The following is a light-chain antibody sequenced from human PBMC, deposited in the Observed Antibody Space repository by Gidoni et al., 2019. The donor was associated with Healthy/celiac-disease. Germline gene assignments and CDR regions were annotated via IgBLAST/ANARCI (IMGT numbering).Light chain of an antibody. J-gene: IGLJ3*02. CDR1: SSNIGSNT. Sequence: QSVLTQPPSASGTPGQRVTISCSGSSSNIGSNTVNWYQQLPGTAHKPFICSNNQRPTVVPARFSGSKSGTSASLSISGLQYEDEADYYCAAWDDSLNGPVFGGGTKLTVL. V-gene: IGLV1-44*01. CDR2: SNN. CDR3: AAWDDSLNGPV.